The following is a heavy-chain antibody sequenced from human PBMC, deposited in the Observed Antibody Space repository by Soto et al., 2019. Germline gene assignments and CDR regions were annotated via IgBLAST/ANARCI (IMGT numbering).Heavy chain of an antibody. D-gene: IGHD1-26*01. CDR2: IDPSDSYT. CDR3: ASSRAGGSDYYGMDV. CDR1: GYSFTSYW. Sequence: PGESLKISCKGSGYSFTSYWISRVRQMPGKGLEWMGRIDPSDSYTNYSPSFQGHVTISADKSISTAYLQWSSLKASDTAMYYCASSRAGGSDYYGMDVWGQGTTVTVSS. J-gene: IGHJ6*02. V-gene: IGHV5-10-1*01.